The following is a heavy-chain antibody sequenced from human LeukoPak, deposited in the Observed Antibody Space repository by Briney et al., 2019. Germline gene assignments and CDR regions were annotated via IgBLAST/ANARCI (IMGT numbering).Heavy chain of an antibody. CDR1: GFTVNRDY. Sequence: GQSLRLSCAPSGFTVNRDYMSWVRQPPGKGLEWVSFVYTDGRTFYADYVKGRFTMSRDDSKNTVFIQMNSLRAEDTAIYFCTRGSPTVSAGYNWGRGTVVTVSS. V-gene: IGHV3-53*01. CDR3: TRGSPTVSAGYN. J-gene: IGHJ4*02. CDR2: VYTDGRT. D-gene: IGHD1-1*01.